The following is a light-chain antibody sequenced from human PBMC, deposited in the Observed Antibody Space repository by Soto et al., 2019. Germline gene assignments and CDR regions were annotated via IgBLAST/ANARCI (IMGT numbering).Light chain of an antibody. V-gene: IGKV3-15*01. J-gene: IGKJ5*01. Sequence: EIVMTQSPVTLSGSPGESATLSCRASQSVDNNVAWYQQKPGQAPRLLIVGSFARATGIPASFSGSGSGSEFTLTISGLQSEDFAVYYCQQYNDRPPITFGQGTRLEIK. CDR3: QQYNDRPPIT. CDR1: QSVDNN. CDR2: GSF.